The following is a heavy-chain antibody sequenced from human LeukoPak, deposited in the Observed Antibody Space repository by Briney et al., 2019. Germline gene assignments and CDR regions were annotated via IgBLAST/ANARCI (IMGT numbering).Heavy chain of an antibody. J-gene: IGHJ6*02. CDR2: MNPNSGNT. Sequence: EASVKVSCKASGYTFTSYDINWVRQATGQGLEWMGWMNPNSGNTGYAQKFQGRVTMNRNTSISTAYMELSSLRSEDTAVYYCAILPITMVESKHYYYYYGMDVWGQGTTVTVSS. CDR3: AILPITMVESKHYYYYYGMDV. CDR1: GYTFTSYD. D-gene: IGHD3-10*01. V-gene: IGHV1-8*01.